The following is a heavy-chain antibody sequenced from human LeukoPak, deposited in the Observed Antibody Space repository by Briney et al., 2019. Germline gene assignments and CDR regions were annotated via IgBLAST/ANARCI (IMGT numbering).Heavy chain of an antibody. Sequence: SETLSLTCTVSGGSISTYYWSWIRQPPGKGLEWIGYIYYSGSTNYNPSLKSRVTISVDTSKNQFSLKLSFVTAADTAVYYCARGYDFSDRQLDPWGQGTLVTVSS. CDR1: GGSISTYY. D-gene: IGHD3-3*01. J-gene: IGHJ5*02. V-gene: IGHV4-59*01. CDR2: IYYSGST. CDR3: ARGYDFSDRQLDP.